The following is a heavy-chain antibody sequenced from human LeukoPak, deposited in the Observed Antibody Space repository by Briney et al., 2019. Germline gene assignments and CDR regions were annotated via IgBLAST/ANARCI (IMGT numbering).Heavy chain of an antibody. CDR1: GFTVSSNY. CDR2: IYSGGST. CDR3: ARACPYVSISCDY. J-gene: IGHJ4*02. V-gene: IGHV3-66*01. Sequence: PGGSLRLSCGASGFTVSSNYMSWVRQAPGKGLEWVSVIYSGGSTYYADSVKGRFTISRDNSKNTLYLQMNSLRAEDTAVYYCARACPYVSISCDYWGQGTLVTVSS. D-gene: IGHD3-22*01.